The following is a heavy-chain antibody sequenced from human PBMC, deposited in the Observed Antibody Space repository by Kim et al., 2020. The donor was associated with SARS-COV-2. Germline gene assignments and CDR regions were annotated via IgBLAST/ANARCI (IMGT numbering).Heavy chain of an antibody. CDR2: ITPIFGTA. V-gene: IGHV1-69*13. CDR1: GGTFSSYA. CDR3: ARQIRDSLHWFDP. J-gene: IGHJ5*02. D-gene: IGHD3-22*01. Sequence: SVKVSCKASGGTFSSYAISWVRQAPGQGLEWVGGITPIFGTANYAQKFQGRVTITADESTSTGYMELSSLRSDDTDVYYCARQIRDSLHWFDPWGQGTLVTVSS.